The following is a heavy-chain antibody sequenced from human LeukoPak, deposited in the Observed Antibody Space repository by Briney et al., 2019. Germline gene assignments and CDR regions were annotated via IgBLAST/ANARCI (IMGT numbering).Heavy chain of an antibody. CDR1: GFTFSGCA. D-gene: IGHD3-10*01. Sequence: HAGRSLRLSCAASGFTFSGCALSWVRQAPGKGLEWVAGISGDGAKTYYADSVKARFTISRDNSKNTLFLQMDRLRAEDTAVYYCARRVQPNAGPFDSSGQGTLASVS. CDR3: ARRVQPNAGPFDS. J-gene: IGHJ4*02. CDR2: ISGDGAKT. V-gene: IGHV3-23*01.